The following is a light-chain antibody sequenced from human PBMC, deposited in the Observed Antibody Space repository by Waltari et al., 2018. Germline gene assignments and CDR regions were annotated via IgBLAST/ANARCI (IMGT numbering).Light chain of an antibody. CDR1: SRAVGSYNL. V-gene: IGLV2-23*02. CDR3: CSYAGSSTWV. CDR2: EVS. Sequence: QSALTQPASLSGSPGQSIPISCTGTSRAVGSYNLVSWYQQNPGKAPKLLIYEVSKRPSGVSNRFSVSKSGNTASLTISGLQAEDEADYYCCSYAGSSTWVFGGGTKLTVL. J-gene: IGLJ3*02.